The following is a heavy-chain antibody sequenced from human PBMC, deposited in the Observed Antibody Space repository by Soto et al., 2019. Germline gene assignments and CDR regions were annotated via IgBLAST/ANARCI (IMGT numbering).Heavy chain of an antibody. Sequence: PGGSLRLSCAASGFTFSSYAMSWVRQAPGKGLEWVSAISGSGGSTYYADSVKGRFTISRDNSKNTLYLQMNSLRAEDAAVYYCAKPLGLSGSHGVHYYYGMDVWGQGTTVTVSS. CDR2: ISGSGGST. V-gene: IGHV3-23*01. J-gene: IGHJ6*02. D-gene: IGHD1-26*01. CDR3: AKPLGLSGSHGVHYYYGMDV. CDR1: GFTFSSYA.